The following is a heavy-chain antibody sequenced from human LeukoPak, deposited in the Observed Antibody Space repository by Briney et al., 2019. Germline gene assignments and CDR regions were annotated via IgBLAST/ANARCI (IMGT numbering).Heavy chain of an antibody. J-gene: IGHJ4*02. CDR2: IYPGDSDT. V-gene: IGHV5-51*01. Sequence: GESLKISCKGSGYRFTSYWIGWVRQMPGKGLEWMGLIYPGDSDTRYSPSFQGQVTISADKSISTAYLQWSSLKASDTAMYYCARRYCYGSGQKYYFDYWGQGTLVTVSS. CDR1: GYRFTSYW. D-gene: IGHD3-10*01. CDR3: ARRYCYGSGQKYYFDY.